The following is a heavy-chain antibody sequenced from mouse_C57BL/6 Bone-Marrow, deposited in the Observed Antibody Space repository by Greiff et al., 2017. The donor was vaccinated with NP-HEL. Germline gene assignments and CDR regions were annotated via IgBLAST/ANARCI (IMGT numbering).Heavy chain of an antibody. D-gene: IGHD2-4*01. V-gene: IGHV2-5*01. CDR3: AKEGLRRFAY. J-gene: IGHJ3*01. CDR2: IWRGGST. Sequence: VHLVESGPGLVQPSQSLSITCTVSGFSLTRYGVHWVRQSPGKGLEWLGVIWRGGSTDYNAAFMSRLSSTKDNSKSQVFFKMNSLQADDTAIYDCAKEGLRRFAYWGQGTLVTVSA. CDR1: GFSLTRYG.